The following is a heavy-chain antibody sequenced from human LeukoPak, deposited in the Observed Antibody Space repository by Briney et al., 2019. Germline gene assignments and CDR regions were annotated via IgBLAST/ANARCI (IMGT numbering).Heavy chain of an antibody. CDR1: GYTFTSSG. V-gene: IGHV1-18*01. CDR3: ARDERRVASPPFDY. Sequence: ASVQVSCKASGYTFTSSGISWVRQAPGQGLEWLAWISNYKGNTNSAQNLQGRVTVTADTSTSTAYMELRSLSSDDTAVYYCARDERRVASPPFDYWGQGTLVTVSS. J-gene: IGHJ4*02. CDR2: ISNYKGNT.